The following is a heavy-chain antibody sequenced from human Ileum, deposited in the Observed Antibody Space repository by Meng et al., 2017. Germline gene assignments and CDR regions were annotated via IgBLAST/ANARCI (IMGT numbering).Heavy chain of an antibody. CDR2: INPNSGLT. CDR3: ARDEYCSSTRCYAGSTFDL. D-gene: IGHD2-2*01. J-gene: IGHJ3*01. V-gene: IGHV1-2*06. CDR1: GYSLTDYW. Sequence: QMQLVQSGAEVKPPGASVKLSCKASGYSLTDYWLHWVRQAPGQGLEWVGRINPNSGLTQYAQKVQGRVSMTSDTPISTAYMELNRLTSDDTAVYYCARDEYCSSTRCYAGSTFDLWGQGTMVTVAS.